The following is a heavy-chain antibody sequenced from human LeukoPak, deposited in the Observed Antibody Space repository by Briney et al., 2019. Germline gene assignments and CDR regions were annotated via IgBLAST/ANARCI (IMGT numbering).Heavy chain of an antibody. CDR1: GYTFTSYG. CDR2: ISAYNGNT. Sequence: VASVKVSCKASGYTFTSYGISWVRQAPGQGLERMGWISAYNGNTNYAQKLQGRVTMTTDTSTSTAYMELRSLRSDDTAVYYCARVRSREQQLGPFHYWGQGTLVTVSS. CDR3: ARVRSREQQLGPFHY. J-gene: IGHJ4*02. D-gene: IGHD6-13*01. V-gene: IGHV1-18*01.